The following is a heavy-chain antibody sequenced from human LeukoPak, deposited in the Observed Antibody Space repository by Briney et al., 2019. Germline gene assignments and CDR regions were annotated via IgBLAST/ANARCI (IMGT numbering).Heavy chain of an antibody. J-gene: IGHJ4*02. CDR1: GFTFSSYW. D-gene: IGHD3-3*01. V-gene: IGHV3-7*01. CDR3: ARDNEYYDFWSGYHYFDY. Sequence: PGGSLRLSCAASGFTFSSYWMSWVRQAPGKGLEWVANIKQDGSEKYYVDSVKGRFTISRDNAKNSLYLQMNSLRAEDTAVYYCARDNEYYDFWSGYHYFDYWGQGTLVTVSS. CDR2: IKQDGSEK.